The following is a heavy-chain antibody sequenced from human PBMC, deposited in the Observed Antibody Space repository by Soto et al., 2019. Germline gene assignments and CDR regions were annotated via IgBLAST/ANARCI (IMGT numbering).Heavy chain of an antibody. CDR2: ISGSGGST. CDR1: GFTFSSYV. D-gene: IGHD4-4*01. J-gene: IGHJ6*03. V-gene: IGHV3-23*01. CDR3: AKTYSNHYYYMDV. Sequence: GGSLRLSCAASGFTFSSYVMSWVRQAPGKGLEWVSAISGSGGSTYYADSVKGRFTISRDNSKNTLYLQMNSLRAEDTAVYYCAKTYSNHYYYMDVWGKGTTVTVSS.